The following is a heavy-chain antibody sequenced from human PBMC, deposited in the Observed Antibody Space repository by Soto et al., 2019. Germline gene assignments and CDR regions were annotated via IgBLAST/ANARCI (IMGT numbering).Heavy chain of an antibody. V-gene: IGHV1-46*01. D-gene: IGHD2-21*02. CDR3: ARGGDIVVVTAPLDY. Sequence: QVQLVQXGAEVKKPGASVKVSCRASGYTFTNYYMHWVRQAPGQGLEWMGIIKPSGGETTYAQKFLGRANMPRDTSTGTTNMELSSLRSEDTAVYYCARGGDIVVVTAPLDYWGQGTLVTVSS. CDR1: GYTFTNYY. J-gene: IGHJ4*02. CDR2: IKPSGGET.